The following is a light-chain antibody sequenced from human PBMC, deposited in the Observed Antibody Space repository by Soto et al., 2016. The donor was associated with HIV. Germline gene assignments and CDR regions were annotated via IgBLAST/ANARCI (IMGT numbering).Light chain of an antibody. Sequence: SYELTQPPSVSVAPGKTARITCGGNNIGSKSVHWYQQKPGQAPVLVVYEDSDRPSGIPERFSGSNSGNTATLTISRVEAGDEADYYCQVWDSSSDHLAVFGGGTKLTVL. J-gene: IGLJ2*01. CDR1: NIGSKS. CDR2: EDS. V-gene: IGLV3-21*03. CDR3: QVWDSSSDHLAV.